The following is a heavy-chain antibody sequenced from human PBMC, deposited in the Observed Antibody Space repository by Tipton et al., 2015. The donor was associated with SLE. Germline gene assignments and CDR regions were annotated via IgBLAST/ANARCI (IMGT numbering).Heavy chain of an antibody. Sequence: AVSGFTGTYNYMSWVRQASGKGLEWVAIIYNDDSAYYADSVKGRFTISRDNSKNTLYLQMNSLRVEDTAVYYCARDIGGCSGGSCYLDWGQGTLVTVSS. CDR1: GFTGTYNY. J-gene: IGHJ4*02. CDR3: ARDIGGCSGGSCYLD. V-gene: IGHV3-66*01. CDR2: IYNDDSA. D-gene: IGHD2-15*01.